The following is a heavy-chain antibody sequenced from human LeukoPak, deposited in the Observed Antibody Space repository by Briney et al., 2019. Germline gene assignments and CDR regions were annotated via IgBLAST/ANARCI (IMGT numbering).Heavy chain of an antibody. D-gene: IGHD2-8*01. CDR3: ARDNGGHVPYYSDY. CDR1: GYTFTSYG. J-gene: IGHJ4*02. Sequence: ASVKVSCKASGYTFTSYGISWVRQAPGQGLEWMGWISAYNGNTNYAQKLQGRVTMTTDTSTSTAYMELRSLRSDDTAVYYCARDNGGHVPYYSDYWGQGTLVTVSS. CDR2: ISAYNGNT. V-gene: IGHV1-18*04.